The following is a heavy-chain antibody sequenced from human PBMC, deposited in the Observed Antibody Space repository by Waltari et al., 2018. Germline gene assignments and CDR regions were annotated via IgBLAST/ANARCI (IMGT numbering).Heavy chain of an antibody. CDR1: GFSFSDYY. Sequence: QVQLVESGGGLVNPGGSLRLSCAASGFSFSDYYMTWIRQAPGKGREWIAYISSRDNIIYHADSVKGRFTISRDNAKNSLYRQMNSLRAEDTAVYYCARESVGGDYFGYWGQGTLVTVSS. V-gene: IGHV3-11*04. CDR3: ARESVGGDYFGY. J-gene: IGHJ4*02. D-gene: IGHD3-16*01. CDR2: ISSRDNII.